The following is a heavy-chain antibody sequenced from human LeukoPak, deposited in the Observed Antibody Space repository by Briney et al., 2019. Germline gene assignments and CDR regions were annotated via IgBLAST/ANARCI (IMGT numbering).Heavy chain of an antibody. Sequence: PSETLSLTCTVSGGSIISYYWGWIRQPPGKGLEWIGYIYYSGTTNYNPSLKSRVTISVDTSRNQFSLKLSSVTAADTAVYYCAKNGVGYNWFDPWGQGTLVTVSS. CDR2: IYYSGTT. D-gene: IGHD2-8*01. V-gene: IGHV4-59*08. CDR3: AKNGVGYNWFDP. J-gene: IGHJ5*02. CDR1: GGSIISYY.